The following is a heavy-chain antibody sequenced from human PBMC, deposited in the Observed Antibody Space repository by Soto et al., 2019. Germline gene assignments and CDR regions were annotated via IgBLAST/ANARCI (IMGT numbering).Heavy chain of an antibody. D-gene: IGHD2-15*01. CDR2: ISGSGGST. V-gene: IGHV3-23*01. CDR1: GFTFSSYA. CDR3: AKSIVVVVAAGTFDY. J-gene: IGHJ4*02. Sequence: GGSLRLSCAASGFTFSSYAMSWVRQAPGKGLEWVSVISGSGGSTYYADSVKGRFTISRDNSKNTLYLQMNSLRAEDTAVYYCAKSIVVVVAAGTFDYWGQGTLVTVSS.